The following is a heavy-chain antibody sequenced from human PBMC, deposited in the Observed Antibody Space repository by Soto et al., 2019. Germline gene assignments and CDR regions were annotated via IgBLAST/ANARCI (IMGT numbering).Heavy chain of an antibody. CDR3: ARDRGSTDYGAYAPSSGYDSHYFDS. Sequence: QVQLVQSGAEVKKPGASVKVSCKASGYTFTSYGISWVRQAPGQGLEWMGWISAYNGNTNYAQKLQGRVTMTTDTSTSTAYMELSSLRSDATPVYYCARDRGSTDYGAYAPSSGYDSHYFDSWGQGTLVTVSS. CDR1: GYTFTSYG. CDR2: ISAYNGNT. V-gene: IGHV1-18*01. D-gene: IGHD5-12*01. J-gene: IGHJ4*02.